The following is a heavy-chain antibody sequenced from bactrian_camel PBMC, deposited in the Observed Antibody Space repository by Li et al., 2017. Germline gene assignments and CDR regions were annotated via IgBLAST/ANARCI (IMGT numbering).Heavy chain of an antibody. CDR2: IWLTTEDT. J-gene: IGHJ6*01. Sequence: HVQLVESGGGSVQAGGSLRLSCAASEWKYITEYMGWFRQAPGKEREGVAAIWLTTEDTHYADSVLGRFTISQDNAKKTVYLQMNRLNSEDTGTYYCAAGRSQFWSPFVHTDYDTWGQGTQVTVS. V-gene: IGHV3-3*01. CDR1: EWKYITEY. CDR3: AAGRSQFWSPFVHTDYDT. D-gene: IGHD8*01.